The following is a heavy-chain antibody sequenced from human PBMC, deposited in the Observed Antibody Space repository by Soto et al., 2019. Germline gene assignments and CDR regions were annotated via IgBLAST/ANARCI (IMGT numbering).Heavy chain of an antibody. J-gene: IGHJ4*02. Sequence: GGSLRLSCAASGFTLSSYGMTWVRQAPGKGLEWVSFSSATGAGTYYADSVKGRFTISRDNSKNTLYLQMTSLRADDTAVYYCAKDRRAGGNYGFYSDFWGQGALVTVSS. CDR3: AKDRRAGGNYGFYSDF. CDR2: SSATGAGT. V-gene: IGHV3-23*01. CDR1: GFTLSSYG. D-gene: IGHD1-7*01.